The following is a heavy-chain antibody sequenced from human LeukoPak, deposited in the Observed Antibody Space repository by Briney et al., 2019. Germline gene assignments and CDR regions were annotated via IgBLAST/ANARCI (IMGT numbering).Heavy chain of an antibody. CDR3: ARDRGYFDY. J-gene: IGHJ4*02. Sequence: GGSLRLSCAASGFSFSNYWMNWVRQAPGKGLEWVANINLDGSEKYYVDSVKGRFTFSRDNSKNTLYLQLSGLRGDDTAVYYCARDRGYFDYWGQGTLVTVSS. V-gene: IGHV3-7*01. CDR2: INLDGSEK. D-gene: IGHD3-10*01. CDR1: GFSFSNYW.